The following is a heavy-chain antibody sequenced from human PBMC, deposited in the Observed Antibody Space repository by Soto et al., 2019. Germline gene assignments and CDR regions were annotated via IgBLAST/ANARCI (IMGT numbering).Heavy chain of an antibody. CDR3: ARDAYGSGSYPDY. D-gene: IGHD3-10*01. CDR2: ISSTSFYT. V-gene: IGHV3-11*05. J-gene: IGHJ4*02. CDR1: GCTFSDYY. Sequence: GGSLRLSCAASGCTFSDYYINWIRQAPGKGLEWVSYISSTSFYTNYADSVKGRFTISRDNAKNSLYLQMNSLRAEDTAVYYCARDAYGSGSYPDYWGQGTLVTVSS.